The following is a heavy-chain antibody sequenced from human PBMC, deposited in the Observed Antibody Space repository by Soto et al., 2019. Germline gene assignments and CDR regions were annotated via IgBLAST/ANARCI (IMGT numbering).Heavy chain of an antibody. V-gene: IGHV3-23*01. Sequence: EVQLLESGGGLVQPGGSLRLSCAASGFTFSAYAMSWVRQAPGKGREWVSGIRGSGGITQYADSVKGRFTISRDNSKDTLYLQMNSLRAEDTAVYFCAKDLWELSYYFDYWGQGSLVTVSS. CDR2: IRGSGGIT. CDR3: AKDLWELSYYFDY. CDR1: GFTFSAYA. D-gene: IGHD1-26*01. J-gene: IGHJ4*02.